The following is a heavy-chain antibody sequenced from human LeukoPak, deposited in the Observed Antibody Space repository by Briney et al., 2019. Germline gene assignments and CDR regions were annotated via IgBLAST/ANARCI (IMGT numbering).Heavy chain of an antibody. CDR2: MYYRGST. CDR1: GGSISSSSHY. V-gene: IGHV4-39*07. CDR3: ATTTIRLGY. D-gene: IGHD1-26*01. J-gene: IGHJ4*02. Sequence: SETLSLTCTVSGGSISSSSHYWGWIRQPPGKGLEWIGSMYYRGSTYHNPSLKSRVTISVDTSKNQFSLKLSSVTAADTTVYYCATTTIRLGYWGQGTLVTVSS.